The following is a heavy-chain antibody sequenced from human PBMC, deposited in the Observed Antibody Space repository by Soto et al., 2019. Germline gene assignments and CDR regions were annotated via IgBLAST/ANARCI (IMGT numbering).Heavy chain of an antibody. CDR2: IYYSGST. CDR3: ARDNGDGYNC. CDR1: GGSVSSGSYY. Sequence: SETLSLTCTVSGGSVSSGSYYWSWIRQPPGKGLEWIGYIYYSGSTNYNPSLKSRVTISVDTSKNQFSLKLSSVTAADTAVYYCARDNGDGYNCWGQGTLVTVSS. D-gene: IGHD5-12*01. V-gene: IGHV4-61*01. J-gene: IGHJ4*02.